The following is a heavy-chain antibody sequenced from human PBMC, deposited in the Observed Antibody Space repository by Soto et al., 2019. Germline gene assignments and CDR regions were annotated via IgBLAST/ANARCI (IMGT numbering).Heavy chain of an antibody. D-gene: IGHD3-16*01. CDR1: GYTFTSYG. CDR3: ARATSEGGVNYFDY. CDR2: ISVYNGNT. J-gene: IGHJ4*02. Sequence: QVQLVQSGGEVKKPGASVTVSCKASGYTFTSYGISWVRQAPGQGLEWMGGISVYNGNTNNAQRFQGRVTMTTDTSTSTAYMERRGLRSDDTAGYYCARATSEGGVNYFDYWGQGTLVTVSS. V-gene: IGHV1-18*01.